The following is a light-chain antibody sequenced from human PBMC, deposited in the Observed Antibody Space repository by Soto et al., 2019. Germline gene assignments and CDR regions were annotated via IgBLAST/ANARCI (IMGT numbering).Light chain of an antibody. V-gene: IGKV3D-15*01. CDR3: LQVYSFPRT. CDR1: QSISSN. CDR2: GAS. J-gene: IGKJ1*01. Sequence: EIVMTQSPATPSVSPGERATLSCRASQSISSNLAWYQQKPGQAPRLLIYGASTRATGIPAMFSGSGSGTEFTLTINSLQPEDYATYYCLQVYSFPRTFGQGTKVDIK.